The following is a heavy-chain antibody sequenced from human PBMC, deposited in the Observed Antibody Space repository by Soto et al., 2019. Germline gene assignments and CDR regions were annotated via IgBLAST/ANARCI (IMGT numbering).Heavy chain of an antibody. Sequence: QVQLVQSGAEVKKPGASVKVSCKASGYTFNTYSITWVRQAPGQGLEWMGWISGYNGDTHYAQKFQGRVTMTTDTSTSTVYMELRSLRSDDTGMYFCARENVLSYVDTAMVDYFDYWGQGTLVTVSS. CDR1: GYTFNTYS. CDR2: ISGYNGDT. V-gene: IGHV1-18*01. J-gene: IGHJ4*02. CDR3: ARENVLSYVDTAMVDYFDY. D-gene: IGHD5-18*01.